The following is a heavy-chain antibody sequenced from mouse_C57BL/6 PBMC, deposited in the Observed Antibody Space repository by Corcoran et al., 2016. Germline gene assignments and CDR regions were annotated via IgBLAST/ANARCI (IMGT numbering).Heavy chain of an antibody. D-gene: IGHD6-1*01. V-gene: IGHV9-3*01. Sequence: QIQLVQSGPELKKPGETVKISCKASGYTFTTYGMSWVKQAPGKGLKWMGWINTYSGVPTYADDFKGRFAFSLETSASTAYLQINNLKNEETATYFCARRPLGYFDVWGTGTTVTVSS. CDR3: ARRPLGYFDV. CDR1: GYTFTTYG. J-gene: IGHJ1*03. CDR2: INTYSGVP.